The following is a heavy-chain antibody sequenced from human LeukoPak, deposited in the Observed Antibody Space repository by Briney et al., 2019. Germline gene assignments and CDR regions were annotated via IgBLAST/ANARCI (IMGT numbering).Heavy chain of an antibody. CDR2: MNADSGST. J-gene: IGHJ6*02. Sequence: ASVKVSCKASGYTFTSYDINWVRQATGQGLEWMGWMNADSGSTAFAQKFRGRVTMTRNTTTSTAYMELSSVRPDDTAVYYCARAAHYSYYYGMDVWGQGTTVTVSS. V-gene: IGHV1-8*01. CDR3: ARAAHYSYYYGMDV. CDR1: GYTFTSYD.